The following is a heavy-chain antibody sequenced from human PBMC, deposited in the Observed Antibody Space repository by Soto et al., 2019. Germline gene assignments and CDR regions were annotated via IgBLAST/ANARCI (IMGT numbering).Heavy chain of an antibody. CDR2: IYYSGST. CDR1: GGSLSSGGYY. CDR3: AGVSVEGNGSNWCDP. V-gene: IGHV4-31*03. Sequence: QVQLQESGPGLVKPSQTLSLTCTVSGGSLSSGGYYWSWIRQHPGKGLEWIGYIYYSGSTYYNPSLKSRVTMSVDTCKNQVSLRLSAVTAADTAVYYCAGVSVEGNGSNWCDPWGQGTLVTVSS. J-gene: IGHJ5*02. D-gene: IGHD4-4*01.